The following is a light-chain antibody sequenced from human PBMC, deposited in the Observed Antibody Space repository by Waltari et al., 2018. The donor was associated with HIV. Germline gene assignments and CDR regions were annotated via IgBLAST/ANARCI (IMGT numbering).Light chain of an antibody. CDR3: CSHAGTSSFVI. Sequence: QSALTQPHSVSGSPGQSVTISCTGTSSDAGDYKYVSWYQNHPGKAPKLIIYDVTERPSGVPDRFSGSKSGNTASLTISGLQAEDEADYFCCSHAGTSSFVIFGGGTKLTVL. CDR2: DVT. V-gene: IGLV2-11*01. J-gene: IGLJ2*01. CDR1: SSDAGDYKY.